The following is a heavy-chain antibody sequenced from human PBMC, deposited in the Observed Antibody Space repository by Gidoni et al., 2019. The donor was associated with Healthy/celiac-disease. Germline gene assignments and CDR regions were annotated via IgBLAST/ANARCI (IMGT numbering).Heavy chain of an antibody. CDR3: ASPGQQDAFDI. V-gene: IGHV1-45*02. CDR1: GYTFTYRY. CDR2: ITPFNGNT. D-gene: IGHD6-13*01. J-gene: IGHJ3*02. Sequence: QMQLVQSGAEVKKTGSSVKVSCKASGYTFTYRYLHWVRQAPGQALEWMGWITPFNGNTNYAQKFQDRVTITRDRSMSTAYMELSSLRSEDTAMYYCASPGQQDAFDIWGQGTMVTVSS.